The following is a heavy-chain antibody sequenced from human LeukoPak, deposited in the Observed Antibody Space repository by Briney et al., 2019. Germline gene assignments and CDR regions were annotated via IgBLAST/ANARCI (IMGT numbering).Heavy chain of an antibody. D-gene: IGHD1-26*01. Sequence: GGSLRLSCAASGFTFSSYGMHWVRQAPGKGLEWVAFIRYDGSNKYYADSVKGRFTISRDNSKNTLYLQMNSLRAEDTAVYYCAKGGGLSSPIDNWGQGTLVTVSS. CDR2: IRYDGSNK. V-gene: IGHV3-30*02. J-gene: IGHJ4*02. CDR3: AKGGGLSSPIDN. CDR1: GFTFSSYG.